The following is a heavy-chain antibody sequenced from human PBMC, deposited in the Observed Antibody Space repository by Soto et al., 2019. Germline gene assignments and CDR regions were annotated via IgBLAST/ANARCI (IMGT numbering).Heavy chain of an antibody. CDR1: GFTFSSYS. V-gene: IGHV3-13*01. J-gene: IGHJ6*02. D-gene: IGHD7-27*01. Sequence: GSLRLSCAASGFTFSSYSMNWVRQAPGKGLEWVSGIGAASDTYYPVSVQGRFTVSRDNAKKSLYLQMNSLRAGDTAVYYCARGVLGPGDYYYGMDVWGQGTTVTVSS. CDR2: IGAASDT. CDR3: ARGVLGPGDYYYGMDV.